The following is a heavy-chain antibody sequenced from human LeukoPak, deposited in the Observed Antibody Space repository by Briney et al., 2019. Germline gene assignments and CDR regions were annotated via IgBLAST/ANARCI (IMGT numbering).Heavy chain of an antibody. D-gene: IGHD3-22*01. CDR1: GGSISSSSYY. CDR3: APYLVYDSSGYEVGRFDY. J-gene: IGHJ4*02. CDR2: IYYSGST. V-gene: IGHV4-39*01. Sequence: SETLSPTCTVSGGSISSSSYYWGWIRQPPGKGLEWIGSIYYSGSTYYNPSLKSRVTISVDTSKNQFSLKLSSVTAADTAVYYCAPYLVYDSSGYEVGRFDYWGQGTLVTVSS.